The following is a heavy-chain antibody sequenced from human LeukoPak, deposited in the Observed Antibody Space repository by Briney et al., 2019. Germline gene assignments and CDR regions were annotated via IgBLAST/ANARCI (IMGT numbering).Heavy chain of an antibody. CDR2: IYTSGST. Sequence: SETLSLTCTVSGGSISSYYWSWIRQPAGKGLEWIGHIYTSGSTNYNPSLKSRVTMSVDTSKNQFSLKLSSVTAADTAVYYCARVGSSGNWFDPWGQGTLVTVSS. CDR1: GGSISSYY. CDR3: ARVGSSGNWFDP. D-gene: IGHD3-10*01. J-gene: IGHJ5*02. V-gene: IGHV4-4*07.